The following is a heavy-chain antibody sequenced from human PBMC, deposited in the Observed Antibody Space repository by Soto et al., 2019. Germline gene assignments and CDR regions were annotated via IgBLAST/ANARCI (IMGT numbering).Heavy chain of an antibody. CDR2: MNPNSGNT. D-gene: IGHD3-3*01. Sequence: ASVKVSCKASGYTFTSYDINWVRQATGQGLEWMGWMNPNSGNTGYAQKFQGRVTMTRNTSISTAYMELSSLRSEDTAVYYCARGKPLFWSGYYTARNWFDPWGQGTLVTVSS. J-gene: IGHJ5*02. CDR3: ARGKPLFWSGYYTARNWFDP. V-gene: IGHV1-8*01. CDR1: GYTFTSYD.